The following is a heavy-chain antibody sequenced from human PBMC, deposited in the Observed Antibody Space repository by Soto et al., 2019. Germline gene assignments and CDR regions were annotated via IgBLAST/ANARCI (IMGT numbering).Heavy chain of an antibody. CDR2: IIPIFGTA. V-gene: IGHV1-69*12. CDR3: AREGVVLRGYDFDY. D-gene: IGHD3-3*01. Sequence: QVQLVQSGAEVKKPGSSVKVSCKASGGTFSSYAISWVRQAPGQGLEWMGGIIPIFGTANYAQKFQGRVTITADVSKSKAYMELSSLRSEDTAVYYCAREGVVLRGYDFDYWGQGTLVTVSS. J-gene: IGHJ4*02. CDR1: GGTFSSYA.